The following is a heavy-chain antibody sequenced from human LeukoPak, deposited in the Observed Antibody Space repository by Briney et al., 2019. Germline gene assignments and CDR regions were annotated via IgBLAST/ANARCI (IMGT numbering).Heavy chain of an antibody. CDR1: GFTFSSYG. V-gene: IGHV3-64*01. CDR2: ISSNGGST. J-gene: IGHJ4*02. D-gene: IGHD5-24*01. Sequence: GGSLRLSCPASGFTFSSYGMRSDRQAPGKGLEYVSAISSNGGSTYYANSVKGRFTISRDNSKNTLYLQMGSLRAEDMAVYYCSRERDGQESGFDYWGQGTLVTVSS. CDR3: SRERDGQESGFDY.